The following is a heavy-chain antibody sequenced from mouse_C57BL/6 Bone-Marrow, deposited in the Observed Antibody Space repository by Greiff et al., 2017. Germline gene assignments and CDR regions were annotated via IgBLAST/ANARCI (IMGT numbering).Heavy chain of an antibody. CDR1: GYTFTSYG. CDR2: IYPRSGNT. J-gene: IGHJ3*01. CDR3: ANYYEFAY. Sequence: VQLQQSGAELARPGASVKLSCKASGYTFTSYGISWVKQRTGQGLEWIGEIYPRSGNTYYNEKFKGKATLTADKSSSTAYMELRSLTSEDSAVYFCANYYEFAYWGQGTLVTVSA. D-gene: IGHD1-1*01. V-gene: IGHV1-81*01.